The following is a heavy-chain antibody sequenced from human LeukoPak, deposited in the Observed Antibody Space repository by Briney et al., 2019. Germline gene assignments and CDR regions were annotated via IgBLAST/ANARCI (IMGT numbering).Heavy chain of an antibody. D-gene: IGHD2-15*01. CDR1: GFTFSSYA. CDR3: TTDEIRRYCSGGSCPTYYFDY. V-gene: IGHV3-23*01. CDR2: ISGSGGST. J-gene: IGHJ4*02. Sequence: GGSLRLSCAASGFTFSSYAMSWVRQAPGKGLEWVSAISGSGGSTYYADSVKGRFTISRDNSKNTLYLQMNSLKTEDTAVYYCTTDEIRRYCSGGSCPTYYFDYWGQGTLVTVSS.